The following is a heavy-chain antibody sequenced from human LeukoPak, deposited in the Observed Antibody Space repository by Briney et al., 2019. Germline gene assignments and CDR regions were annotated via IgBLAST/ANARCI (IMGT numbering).Heavy chain of an antibody. CDR3: AREGLYLWFGSGHDTRPYFDY. J-gene: IGHJ4*02. D-gene: IGHD3-10*01. CDR2: IHHSGST. Sequence: SETLSLTCIVSGYSISSGYYWGWIRQPPGKGLEWIGNIHHSGSTYYNPSLKSRVTISVDTSKNQLSLKLSSVTAADTAVYYCAREGLYLWFGSGHDTRPYFDYWGQGTLVTVSS. V-gene: IGHV4-38-2*02. CDR1: GYSISSGYY.